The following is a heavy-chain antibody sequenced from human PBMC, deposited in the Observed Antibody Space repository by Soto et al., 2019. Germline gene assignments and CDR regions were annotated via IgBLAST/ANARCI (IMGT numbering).Heavy chain of an antibody. D-gene: IGHD3-9*01. Sequence: ASVKVSCKASGYTFTSYGISWVRQAPGQGLEWMGWISAYNGNTNYAQKLQGRVTMTTDTSTSTAYMELRSLRSDDTAVYYCARAYDILTGYHYQFDYWGQGTLVTVSS. V-gene: IGHV1-18*01. J-gene: IGHJ4*02. CDR2: ISAYNGNT. CDR1: GYTFTSYG. CDR3: ARAYDILTGYHYQFDY.